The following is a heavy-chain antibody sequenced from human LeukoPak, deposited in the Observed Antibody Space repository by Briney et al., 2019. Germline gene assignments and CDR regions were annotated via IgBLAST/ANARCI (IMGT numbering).Heavy chain of an antibody. CDR1: GGSISSHF. CDR3: ARDWNGGQDY. J-gene: IGHJ4*02. D-gene: IGHD4-23*01. V-gene: IGHV4-59*11. Sequence: SETLSLTCTVSGGSISSHFWTWIRQPPGKGLEWIGYIHYSGSTNYNPSLKSRVSISVDTSKNEFSLKLSSVTAADTAVYYCARDWNGGQDYWGQGTLVTVSS. CDR2: IHYSGST.